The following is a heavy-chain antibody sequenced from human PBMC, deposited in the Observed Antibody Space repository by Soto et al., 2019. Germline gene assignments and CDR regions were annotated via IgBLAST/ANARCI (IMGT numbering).Heavy chain of an antibody. CDR2: IGTAGDT. J-gene: IGHJ6*02. Sequence: GGSLRLSCAASGFTFSSYDMHWVRQATGKGLEWVSAIGTAGDTYYPGSVKGRFTISRENAKNSLYLQMNSLRAGDTAVYYCARGPWGGSSSRYYYYGMDVWGQGTTVTVS. D-gene: IGHD6-6*01. V-gene: IGHV3-13*01. CDR3: ARGPWGGSSSRYYYYGMDV. CDR1: GFTFSSYD.